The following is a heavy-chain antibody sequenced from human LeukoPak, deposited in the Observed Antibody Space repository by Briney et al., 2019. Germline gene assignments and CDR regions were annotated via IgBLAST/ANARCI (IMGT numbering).Heavy chain of an antibody. J-gene: IGHJ6*03. CDR3: ARVTEYYGSGRRHNHYSYYMDV. V-gene: IGHV4-59*01. CDR1: GGSISSYY. CDR2: IYYSGST. Sequence: SETLSLTCTVSGGSISSYYWSWIRQPPGKGLEWIGYIYYSGSTNYNPSLKSRVTISVDTSKNQFSLRLNSVTAADTAVYYCARVTEYYGSGRRHNHYSYYMDVWGKGTTVTISS. D-gene: IGHD3-10*01.